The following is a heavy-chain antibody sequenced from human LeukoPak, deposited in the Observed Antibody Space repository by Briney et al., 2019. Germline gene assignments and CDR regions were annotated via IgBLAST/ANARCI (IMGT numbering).Heavy chain of an antibody. D-gene: IGHD3-3*01. Sequence: SSETLSLTCTVSGGSISSSSYYWGWIRQPPGKGLEWIGSIYYSGSTYYNPSLKSRVTISVDTSKNQFFLKLSSVAAADTAVYYCARDEWPRNAFDIWGQGTMVTVSS. J-gene: IGHJ3*02. CDR2: IYYSGST. CDR3: ARDEWPRNAFDI. V-gene: IGHV4-39*07. CDR1: GGSISSSSYY.